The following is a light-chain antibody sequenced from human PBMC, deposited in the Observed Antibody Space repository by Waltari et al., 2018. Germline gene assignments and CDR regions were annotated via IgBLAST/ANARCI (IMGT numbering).Light chain of an antibody. V-gene: IGLV1-40*01. J-gene: IGLJ2*01. CDR1: SSNIGAGYY. CDR2: EHN. Sequence: QSVLTQPPSASGAPGQRVTIPCTWSSSNIGAGYYVSWFQQFPGTAPKLLIYEHNKRPSGVSDRFSGSKSGTSASLTITGLQSEDEADYYCSAWDTSLNTVFGGGTRLTVL. CDR3: SAWDTSLNTV.